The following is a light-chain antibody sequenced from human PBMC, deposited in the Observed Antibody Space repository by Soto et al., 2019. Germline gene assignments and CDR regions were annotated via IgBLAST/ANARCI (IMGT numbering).Light chain of an antibody. J-gene: IGKJ4*01. CDR3: QQCDNWPLS. Sequence: EIVITQSPATLSVSPGERATLSCRASQSVSSNLAWYQQTSGQAPRLLIYGASTRATGFPARFSGSGSGAEFTLTSSSLQSEDFAVDYCQQCDNWPLSFGGGTKVEIK. V-gene: IGKV3D-15*01. CDR2: GAS. CDR1: QSVSSN.